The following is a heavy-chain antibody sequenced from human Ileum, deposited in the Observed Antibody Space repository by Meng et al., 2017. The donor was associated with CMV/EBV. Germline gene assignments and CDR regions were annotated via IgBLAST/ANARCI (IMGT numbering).Heavy chain of an antibody. CDR2: VDHSGST. CDR1: RGSFSEYY. D-gene: IGHD7-27*01. V-gene: IGHV4-34*01. J-gene: IGHJ4*02. CDR3: ATRSLNWAQSDY. Sequence: SETLSLTCAVYRGSFSEYYWSWIRQTPGEGLEWIGEVDHSGSTNYNPSFKSRVTISVDTSKNRFSLKLISVTAADTAVYYCATRSLNWAQSDYWGQGTLVTVSS.